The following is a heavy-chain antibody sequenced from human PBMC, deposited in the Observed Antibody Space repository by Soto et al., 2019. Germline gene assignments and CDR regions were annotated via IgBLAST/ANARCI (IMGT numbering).Heavy chain of an antibody. J-gene: IGHJ4*02. CDR3: PSHERIMITFGGVIAHS. V-gene: IGHV1-24*01. Sequence: SVKVSCKVSGYTLTELSMHWVRQAPGKGLEWMGGFDPEDGETIYAQKFQGRVTMTEDTSTDTDYMQMSSLTSEDTAVYSSPSHERIMITFGGVIAHSWRQGTLVTVSS. CDR1: GYTLTELS. CDR2: FDPEDGET. D-gene: IGHD3-16*02.